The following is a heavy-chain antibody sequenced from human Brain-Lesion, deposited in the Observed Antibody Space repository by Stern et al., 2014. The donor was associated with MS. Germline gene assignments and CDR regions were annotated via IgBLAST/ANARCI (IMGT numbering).Heavy chain of an antibody. D-gene: IGHD1-26*01. CDR3: ASRWSGTYYGQNWFDP. CDR2: IYNSGAT. Sequence: VQLQQWGPGLVKPSQTLSLTCTVSGDSINSGGHYWSWIRQRPGKGLEWIGYIYNSGATFYSPSLKGRVTISLDTSKNQFSLTLSSVTAADTAIYYCASRWSGTYYGQNWFDPWGQGILVTVSS. J-gene: IGHJ5*02. V-gene: IGHV4-31*03. CDR1: GDSINSGGHY.